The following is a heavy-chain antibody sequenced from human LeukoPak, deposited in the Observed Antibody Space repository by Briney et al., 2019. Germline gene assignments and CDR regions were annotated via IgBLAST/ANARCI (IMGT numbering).Heavy chain of an antibody. Sequence: GGSLRLSCAASRFTFSNYSLNWVRQAPGKGLEWVSYISSSSSTIYYAGSVKGRFTISRDNAKNSLYLQMKSLRAEDTAVYYCARSDSGYGDYYYFYGMDVWGQGTTVTVSS. CDR2: ISSSSSTI. CDR1: RFTFSNYS. CDR3: ARSDSGYGDYYYFYGMDV. V-gene: IGHV3-48*01. J-gene: IGHJ6*02. D-gene: IGHD5-12*01.